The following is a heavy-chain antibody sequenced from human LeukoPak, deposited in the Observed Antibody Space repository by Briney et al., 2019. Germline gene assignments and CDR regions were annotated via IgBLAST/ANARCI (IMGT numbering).Heavy chain of an antibody. J-gene: IGHJ6*02. Sequence: GGSLRLTCAASGFTFSNAWMSWVRQAPGKGLEWVGRIKSKTDGGTTGYAAPVKGRFTISRDDSKNTLYLQMNSLKTEDTAVYYCTTEPAAGYYYYYGMDVWGQGTTVTVSS. CDR2: IKSKTDGGTT. CDR3: TTEPAAGYYYYYGMDV. CDR1: GFTFSNAW. V-gene: IGHV3-15*01. D-gene: IGHD6-13*01.